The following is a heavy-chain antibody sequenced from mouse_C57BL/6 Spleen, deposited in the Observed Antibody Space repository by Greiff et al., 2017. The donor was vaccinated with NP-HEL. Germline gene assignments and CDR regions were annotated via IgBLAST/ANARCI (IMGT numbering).Heavy chain of an antibody. J-gene: IGHJ2*01. V-gene: IGHV1-50*01. CDR3: ARGGYGLHYFDY. Sequence: QVQLQQPGAELVKPGASVKLSCKASGYTFTSYWMQWVKQRPGQGLEWIGEIDPSDSYTNYNQKFKGKATLTVDTSSSTAYMQRSSLTSEDSAVYYCARGGYGLHYFDYWGQGTTLTVAS. CDR2: IDPSDSYT. D-gene: IGHD1-1*01. CDR1: GYTFTSYW.